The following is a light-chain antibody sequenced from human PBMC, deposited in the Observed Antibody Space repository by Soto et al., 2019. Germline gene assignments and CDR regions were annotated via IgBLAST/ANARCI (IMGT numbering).Light chain of an antibody. Sequence: DIVMTQSPDSLAVSLGERATINCKSSQSVLYSSNNKNYLAWYQQKPGQPLKLLIYCASTRESEVPDRFSGSGSGTDFTLTISSLQAEDVAVYYCQQYYSTPRTFGQGTKVEIK. V-gene: IGKV4-1*01. CDR3: QQYYSTPRT. CDR2: CAS. J-gene: IGKJ1*01. CDR1: QSVLYSSNNKNY.